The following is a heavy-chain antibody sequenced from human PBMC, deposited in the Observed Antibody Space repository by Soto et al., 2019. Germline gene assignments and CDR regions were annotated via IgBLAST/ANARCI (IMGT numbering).Heavy chain of an antibody. CDR3: ARMGSYYGDYFNY. Sequence: GRTLVNPTQPLTLTCPFSGFSLSTNGMRVSWIRQPPGKALEWLARIDWDDDKFYSTSLKTRLTISKDTSKNQVVLTMTNMDPVDTATYYCARMGSYYGDYFNYWGQGTLVTVSS. D-gene: IGHD4-17*01. V-gene: IGHV2-70*04. CDR1: GFSLSTNGMR. J-gene: IGHJ4*02. CDR2: IDWDDDK.